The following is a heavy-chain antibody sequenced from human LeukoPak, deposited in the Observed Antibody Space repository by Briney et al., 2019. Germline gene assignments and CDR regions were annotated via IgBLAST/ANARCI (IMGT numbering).Heavy chain of an antibody. Sequence: GESLKISCKGSGYIFTNYWIGWVRQMPGKGLEWMGIIYPGDSDTRYSPSFQGQVTISADKSISAAYLQWSSLKASDAAMYYCARLTGTTIPGDYWGQGTLVTVSS. J-gene: IGHJ4*02. CDR1: GYIFTNYW. CDR3: ARLTGTTIPGDY. CDR2: IYPGDSDT. V-gene: IGHV5-51*01. D-gene: IGHD1-20*01.